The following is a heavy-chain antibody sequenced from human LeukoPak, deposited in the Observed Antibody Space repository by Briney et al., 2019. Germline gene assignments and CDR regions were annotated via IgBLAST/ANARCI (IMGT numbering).Heavy chain of an antibody. Sequence: ASVKVSCKASGYTFTSYGISWVRQAPGQGLEWMGWISAYNGNTNYAQKLQGRVTMTRDMSTSTVYMELSSLRSDDTAVYYCAKVGSRLFGVLIPLSFDYWGQGTLITVSS. CDR3: AKVGSRLFGVLIPLSFDY. CDR1: GYTFTSYG. J-gene: IGHJ4*02. CDR2: ISAYNGNT. D-gene: IGHD3-3*01. V-gene: IGHV1-18*01.